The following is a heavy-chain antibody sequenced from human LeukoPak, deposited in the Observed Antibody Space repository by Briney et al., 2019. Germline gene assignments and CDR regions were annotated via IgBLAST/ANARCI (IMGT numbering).Heavy chain of an antibody. V-gene: IGHV4-61*02. CDR2: IYTRGNT. CDR1: GGSISSGNYY. CDR3: ARERSGYNYDYSYYYYYMDV. Sequence: SETLSLTCTVSGGSISSGNYYWSWIRQPAGKGLEWIGRIYTRGNTNYNPSLKSPVTISVDTSKNQFSLELSSVTAADTAVYYCARERSGYNYDYSYYYYYMDVWGKGTTVTASS. D-gene: IGHD5-18*01. J-gene: IGHJ6*03.